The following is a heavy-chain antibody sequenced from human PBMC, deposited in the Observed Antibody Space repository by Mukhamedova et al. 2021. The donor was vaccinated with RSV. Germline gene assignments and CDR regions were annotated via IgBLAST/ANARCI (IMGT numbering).Heavy chain of an antibody. CDR3: ASRALPMPTPTDFDY. CDR2: IIPIFGTA. J-gene: IGHJ4*02. Sequence: MGRIIPIFGTANYAQKFQGRVTITADESTSTAYMELSSLRSEDTAVYYCASRALPMPTPTDFDYWGQGTLVTVSS. D-gene: IGHD2-2*01. V-gene: IGHV1-69*15.